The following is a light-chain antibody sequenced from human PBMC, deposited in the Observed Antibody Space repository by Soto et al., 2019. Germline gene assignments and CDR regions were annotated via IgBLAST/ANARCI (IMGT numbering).Light chain of an antibody. J-gene: IGLJ1*01. CDR1: SSDVGGYNY. Sequence: QSALTQPASVSGSPGQSITISCTGTSSDVGGYNYVSWYQQHPGKAPKLMIYDVSNRPSGVSNRFSGSKSGNTASLTISGLQAEEEADYYCNSYTTSSTYVFGTGTKVTV. CDR2: DVS. CDR3: NSYTTSSTYV. V-gene: IGLV2-14*01.